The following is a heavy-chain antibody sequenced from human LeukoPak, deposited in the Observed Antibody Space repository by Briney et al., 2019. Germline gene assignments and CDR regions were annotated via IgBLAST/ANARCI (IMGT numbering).Heavy chain of an antibody. D-gene: IGHD2-15*01. J-gene: IGHJ4*02. CDR2: VYYTGST. V-gene: IGHV4-61*08. CDR1: GGSISSGDYY. Sequence: MASETLSLTCTVSGGSISSGDYYWSWIRQSPGRGLEWIGYVYYTGSTNYNPSLESRVTISVDTSNNQFSLKLSSVTAADTAVYYCARDVFCRGGSCRGTPSLFDSWGQGTLVTVSS. CDR3: ARDVFCRGGSCRGTPSLFDS.